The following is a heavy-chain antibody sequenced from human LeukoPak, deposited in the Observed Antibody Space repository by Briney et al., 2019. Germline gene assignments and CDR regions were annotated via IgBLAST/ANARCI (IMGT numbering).Heavy chain of an antibody. D-gene: IGHD3-3*01. J-gene: IGHJ4*02. CDR1: GFTFSACA. Sequence: GGSLRLSCAASGFTFSACAMHWVRQAPGKGLEWVAVISYDGNNKYYADSVKGRFTISRDNSKNTLYLQMNSLRVEDTAMYYCASGGFYDFWSGYYTPFDYWGQGTLVTVSS. CDR3: ASGGFYDFWSGYYTPFDY. V-gene: IGHV3-30*01. CDR2: ISYDGNNK.